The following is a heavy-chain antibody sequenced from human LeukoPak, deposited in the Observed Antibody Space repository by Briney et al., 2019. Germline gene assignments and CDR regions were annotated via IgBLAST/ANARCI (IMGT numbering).Heavy chain of an antibody. CDR2: IKQDGSEK. CDR3: AKAAQSTYYDSSGYYGY. V-gene: IGHV3-7*03. CDR1: GFTFKIYW. J-gene: IGHJ4*02. D-gene: IGHD3-22*01. Sequence: GGSLRLSCAASGFTFKIYWMTWVRQAPGKGLEWVANIKQDGSEKYYVDSVKGRFTISRDNAKNSLYLQMDSLRAEDTALYYCAKAAQSTYYDSSGYYGYWGQGTLVTVSS.